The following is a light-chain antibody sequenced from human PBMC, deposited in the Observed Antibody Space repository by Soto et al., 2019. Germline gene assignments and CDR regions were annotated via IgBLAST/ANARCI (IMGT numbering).Light chain of an antibody. J-gene: IGKJ1*01. Sequence: EIVLTQSPGTLSLSPGERATLSCRASQSVSSSYLAWYQQKPGQAPRLLIYGASSRATGIPDRFSGSGSGTEFTLTISRLEPEDCAVYYCQQYGSSRTFGQGTKVEIK. CDR3: QQYGSSRT. CDR2: GAS. V-gene: IGKV3-20*01. CDR1: QSVSSSY.